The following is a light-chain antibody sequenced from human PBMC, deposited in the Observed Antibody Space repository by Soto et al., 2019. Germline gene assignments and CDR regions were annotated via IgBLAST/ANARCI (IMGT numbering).Light chain of an antibody. V-gene: IGKV3-11*01. CDR2: DAS. CDR1: QSVSSY. CDR3: QQRSNWVT. J-gene: IGKJ3*01. Sequence: EIVMTQPPATLSLSPGERAALSCSASQSVSSYLAWYQQKPGQAPRLLIYDASNRATGIPARFSGSGSGTDFTLTISSLEPEDFAVYYCQQRSNWVTFGPGTKVDIK.